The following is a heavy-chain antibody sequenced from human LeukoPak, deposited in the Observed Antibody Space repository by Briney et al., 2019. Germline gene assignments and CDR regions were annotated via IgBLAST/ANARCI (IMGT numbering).Heavy chain of an antibody. J-gene: IGHJ4*02. CDR1: GFTFSSYS. CDR2: ISSGSSTI. CDR3: ARVKHSSSWNFDY. V-gene: IGHV3-48*04. Sequence: PGGSLRLSCAASGFTFSSYSMDWVRQAPGKGLEWVSCISSGSSTIYYADSVKGRFTISRDNAKNSLSLQMNSLRAEDTAVYYCARVKHSSSWNFDYWGQGTLVTVSS. D-gene: IGHD6-13*01.